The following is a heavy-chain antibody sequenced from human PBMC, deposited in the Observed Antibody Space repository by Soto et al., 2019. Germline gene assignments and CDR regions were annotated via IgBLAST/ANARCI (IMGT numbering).Heavy chain of an antibody. Sequence: SETLSLTCAVYGGSFSGYYWSWIRQPPGKGLEWIGEINHSGSTNYNPSLKSRVTISVDTSKNQFSLKLSSVTAADTAVYYCARGQRRTSSSPSPLYYYGMDVWGQGTTVTVSS. CDR2: INHSGST. CDR1: GGSFSGYY. CDR3: ARGQRRTSSSPSPLYYYGMDV. V-gene: IGHV4-34*01. J-gene: IGHJ6*02. D-gene: IGHD6-13*01.